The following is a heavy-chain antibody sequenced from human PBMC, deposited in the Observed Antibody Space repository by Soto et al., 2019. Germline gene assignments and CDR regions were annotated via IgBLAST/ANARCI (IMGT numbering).Heavy chain of an antibody. V-gene: IGHV1-8*01. CDR3: ARNWGPYYDFWSGSYYYGMDV. CDR1: GYTFTSYD. Sequence: ASVKVSCKASGYTFTSYDINWVRQATGQGLEWMGWMNPNSGNTGYAQKFQGRVTMTRNTSISTAYMELSSLRSEDTAVYYCARNWGPYYDFWSGSYYYGMDVRGQGTTVTVSS. J-gene: IGHJ6*02. CDR2: MNPNSGNT. D-gene: IGHD3-3*01.